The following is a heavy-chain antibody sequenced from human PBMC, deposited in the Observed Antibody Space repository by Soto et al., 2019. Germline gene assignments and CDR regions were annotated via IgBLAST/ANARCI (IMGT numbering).Heavy chain of an antibody. CDR2: VTGSGDRT. Sequence: GGSLRLSCTASGFTFSKYGMSWVRQAPGKGLEWVSSVTGSGDRTFYADSVKGRFSISRDNSKTTLSLQMNSLRAEDTAVYYCAKQPCETYGWEHIDHWGQETPVTVPS. CDR3: AKQPCETYGWEHIDH. J-gene: IGHJ4*02. D-gene: IGHD1-26*01. V-gene: IGHV3-23*01. CDR1: GFTFSKYG.